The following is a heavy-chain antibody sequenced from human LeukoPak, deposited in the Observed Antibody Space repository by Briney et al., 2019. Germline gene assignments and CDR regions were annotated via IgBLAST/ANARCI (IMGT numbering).Heavy chain of an antibody. V-gene: IGHV1-2*02. Sequence: ASVKLSCKASGYTFTSYYIHWVRQAPGQGLEWMGWIDPNTGGTDCAQTFQGRVTMTRDASIRTAYMELRSLRSDDTAMYYCGRTGQLGYWGEGTLVTVSS. J-gene: IGHJ4*02. CDR3: GRTGQLGY. CDR1: GYTFTSYY. CDR2: IDPNTGGT. D-gene: IGHD3-9*01.